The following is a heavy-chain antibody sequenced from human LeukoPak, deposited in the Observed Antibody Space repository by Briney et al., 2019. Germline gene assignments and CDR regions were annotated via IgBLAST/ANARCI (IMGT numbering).Heavy chain of an antibody. CDR2: MNPNSGNT. J-gene: IGHJ6*03. Sequence: GASVKVSCKASGYTFTSYDINWVRQATGQGLEWMGWMNPNSGNTGYAQKFQGRVTMTRDTSISTVYMEPSGLRSEDTAVYYCARAASWSPIGDSYYYMDVWGKGTTFAISS. CDR3: ARAASWSPIGDSYYYMDV. CDR1: GYTFTSYD. D-gene: IGHD6-13*01. V-gene: IGHV1-8*02.